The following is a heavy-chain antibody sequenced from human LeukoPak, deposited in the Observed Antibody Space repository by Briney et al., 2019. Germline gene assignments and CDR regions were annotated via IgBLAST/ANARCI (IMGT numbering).Heavy chain of an antibody. V-gene: IGHV3-49*04. J-gene: IGHJ3*02. CDR1: GFTFSDFA. CDR2: IRSNPHRGTR. CDR3: ARDRFRSGAYYGALDI. Sequence: GRCLRLSCTASGFTFSDFALSWVRQPPGKGREWVGFIRSNPHRGTREYAPAMKGRFTISRDDSQAVAYLQINSLQTEDTAVYYCARDRFRSGAYYGALDIWGQGTMVTVAS. D-gene: IGHD3-3*01.